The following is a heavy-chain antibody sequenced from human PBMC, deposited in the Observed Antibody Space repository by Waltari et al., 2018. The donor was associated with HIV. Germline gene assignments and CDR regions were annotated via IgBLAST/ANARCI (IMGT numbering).Heavy chain of an antibody. Sequence: QVQLVQSGAEVTKPGASVKVSCKAYVYTFPSYDITWVRQATGQGLEWMGWVNPNSGNTGYPQKFQGRVTMTRNTSISTAYMELSSLRSEDTAVYYCARGRVQVRGAMYYFDYWGQGTLVTVSS. CDR1: VYTFPSYD. D-gene: IGHD3-10*01. J-gene: IGHJ4*02. V-gene: IGHV1-8*01. CDR2: VNPNSGNT. CDR3: ARGRVQVRGAMYYFDY.